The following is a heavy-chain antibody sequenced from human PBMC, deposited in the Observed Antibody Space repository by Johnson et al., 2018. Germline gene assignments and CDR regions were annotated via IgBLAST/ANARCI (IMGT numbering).Heavy chain of an antibody. CDR1: GFSLGSYS. D-gene: IGHD1-26*01. CDR3: ARDLYTGNYLEAFDI. Sequence: VQLVQSGGGLVQXGGSLRLSCAASGFSLGSYSMHWVRQAPGKGLEWISSITDRSRATYYADSVKGRFPISRDNANNSVYLQMKSLRDEDTAVCYCARDLYTGNYLEAFDIWGQGTMVTVSS. V-gene: IGHV3-48*02. J-gene: IGHJ3*02. CDR2: ITDRSRAT.